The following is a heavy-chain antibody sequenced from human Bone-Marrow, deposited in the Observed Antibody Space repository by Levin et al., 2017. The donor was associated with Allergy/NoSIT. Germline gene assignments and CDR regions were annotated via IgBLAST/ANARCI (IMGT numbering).Heavy chain of an antibody. Sequence: GGSLRLSCEASGFTFNDYWMNWVRQVPGKGLVWVSRINHDGSHTRYADSVRGRFTISRDNARSTLFLQMNNVKAEDAAVYYCAKENNNWLQWGQGSLVTVSS. D-gene: IGHD1-20*01. CDR3: AKENNNWLQ. CDR2: INHDGSHT. J-gene: IGHJ4*02. V-gene: IGHV3-74*01. CDR1: GFTFNDYW.